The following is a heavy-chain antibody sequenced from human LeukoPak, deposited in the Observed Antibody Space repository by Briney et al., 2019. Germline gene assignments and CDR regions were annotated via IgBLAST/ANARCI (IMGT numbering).Heavy chain of an antibody. CDR2: IRNDGTNK. Sequence: GGSLRLSCAASGFTFSTYGMHWVRQAPGKGLEWVAFIRNDGTNKYYADSVKGRFTISRDNAKNSLYLQMNSLRAEDTAVYYCATSFYGDDVYWGQGTLVTVSS. D-gene: IGHD4-17*01. V-gene: IGHV3-30*02. J-gene: IGHJ4*02. CDR1: GFTFSTYG. CDR3: ATSFYGDDVY.